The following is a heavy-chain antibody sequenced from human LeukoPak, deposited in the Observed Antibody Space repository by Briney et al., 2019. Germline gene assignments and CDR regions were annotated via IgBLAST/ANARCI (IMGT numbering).Heavy chain of an antibody. CDR2: IRSKAYRGTT. Sequence: PGGSLRLSCRGSGFTFGDHAMSWVRQAPGKGLEWVGCIRSKAYRGTTEYAASVKGRFTISRDDSASIAYLQMNSLKTEDTAVYYCARGPIQLWIHNAMDVWGQGTTVTVSS. J-gene: IGHJ6*02. D-gene: IGHD5-18*01. CDR3: ARGPIQLWIHNAMDV. CDR1: GFTFGDHA. V-gene: IGHV3-49*04.